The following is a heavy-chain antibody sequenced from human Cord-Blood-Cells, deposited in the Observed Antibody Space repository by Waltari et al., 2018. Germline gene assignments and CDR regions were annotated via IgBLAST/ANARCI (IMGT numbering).Heavy chain of an antibody. V-gene: IGHV4-38-2*02. J-gene: IGHJ4*02. Sequence: QVQLQESGPGLVKPSETLSLTCTVSGYSISSGYYWGWIRQPPGKGLEWIGSIYHSGSTYSNPSLKSRVTISVDTSKNQFSLKLSSVTAADTAVYYCARVLGIVVVPAAPDYWGQGTLVTVSS. CDR3: ARVLGIVVVPAAPDY. D-gene: IGHD2-2*01. CDR1: GYSISSGYY. CDR2: IYHSGST.